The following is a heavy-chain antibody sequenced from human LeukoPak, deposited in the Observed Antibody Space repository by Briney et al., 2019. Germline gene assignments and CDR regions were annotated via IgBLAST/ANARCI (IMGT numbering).Heavy chain of an antibody. V-gene: IGHV1-18*01. Sequence: GASVKVSCKASGYTFTSYDINWVRQATGQGLEWMGWISAYNGNTNYAQKLQGRVTMTTDTSTSTAYMELRSLRSDDTAVYYCARDRTRIYCSGGSCYGGPYQPFDPWGQGTLVTVSS. D-gene: IGHD2-15*01. CDR2: ISAYNGNT. CDR1: GYTFTSYD. J-gene: IGHJ5*02. CDR3: ARDRTRIYCSGGSCYGGPYQPFDP.